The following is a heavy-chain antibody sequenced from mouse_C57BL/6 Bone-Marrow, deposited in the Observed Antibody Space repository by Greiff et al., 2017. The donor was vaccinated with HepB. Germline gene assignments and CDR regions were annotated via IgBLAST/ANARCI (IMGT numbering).Heavy chain of an antibody. D-gene: IGHD1-1*01. CDR2: IDPENGDT. J-gene: IGHJ3*01. CDR3: TTTVPWFAY. Sequence: VQLKQSGAELVRPGASVKLSCTASGFNIKDDYMHWVKQRPEQGLEWIGWIDPENGDTEYASKFHGKATITADTSSNTAYLQLSSLTSEDTAVYYCTTTVPWFAYWGQGTLVTVSA. CDR1: GFNIKDDY. V-gene: IGHV14-4*01.